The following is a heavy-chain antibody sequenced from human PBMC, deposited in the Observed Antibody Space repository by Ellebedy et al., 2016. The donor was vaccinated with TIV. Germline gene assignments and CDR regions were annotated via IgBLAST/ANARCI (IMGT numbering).Heavy chain of an antibody. D-gene: IGHD2-15*01. CDR3: ARVGWYCGGGSCYGMDV. Sequence: GGSLRLSCAASGFTFSSYGMHWVRQAPGKGLEWVAVIWYDGSNKYYADSVKGRFTISRDNSKNTLYLQMNNLRAEDTAIYYCARVGWYCGGGSCYGMDVWGQGTTVTVSS. CDR1: GFTFSSYG. CDR2: IWYDGSNK. J-gene: IGHJ6*02. V-gene: IGHV3-33*01.